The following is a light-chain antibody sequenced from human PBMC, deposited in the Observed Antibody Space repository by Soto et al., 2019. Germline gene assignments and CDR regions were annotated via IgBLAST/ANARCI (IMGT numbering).Light chain of an antibody. CDR1: SSDVGGYNY. V-gene: IGLV2-8*01. CDR3: SSYAGSSNVV. J-gene: IGLJ2*01. CDR2: EVS. Sequence: QSALTQPPSASGSPGQSVTISCTGTSSDVGGYNYVSWYQQHPGKAPKLMIYEVSKRPSGVPDRFSGSKSGNTASLTVSXXXXXDEADYYCSSYAGSSNVVFGGGTKLTVL.